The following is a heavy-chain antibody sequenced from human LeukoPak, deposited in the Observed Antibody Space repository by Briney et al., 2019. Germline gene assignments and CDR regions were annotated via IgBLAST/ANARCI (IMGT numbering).Heavy chain of an antibody. Sequence: PSETLSLTCTVSGGSISSYYWSWIRQPAGKGLEWIGRIYTSGSTNYNPSLKSRVTISVDTSKNQFSLKLSSVTAADTAVYYCVGNYYGSGSYYSEDRYWGQGTLVTVSS. D-gene: IGHD3-10*01. CDR2: IYTSGST. V-gene: IGHV4-4*07. CDR1: GGSISSYY. CDR3: VGNYYGSGSYYSEDRY. J-gene: IGHJ4*02.